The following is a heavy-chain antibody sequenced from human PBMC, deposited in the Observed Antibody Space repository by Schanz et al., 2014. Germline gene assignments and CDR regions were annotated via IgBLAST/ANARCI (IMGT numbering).Heavy chain of an antibody. CDR3: ARDGDFDY. CDR2: LSSDESRK. V-gene: IGHV3-30*19. J-gene: IGHJ4*02. CDR1: GFAFNNYG. Sequence: QVQLVESGGGVVQPGRSLRLSCAASGFAFNNYGMHWVRQAPGKGLEWVAVLSSDESRKFYADSVKGRFTISRDNSKNTLFLQMSSLRAEDTAVYYCARDGDFDYWGQGTLVTVSS.